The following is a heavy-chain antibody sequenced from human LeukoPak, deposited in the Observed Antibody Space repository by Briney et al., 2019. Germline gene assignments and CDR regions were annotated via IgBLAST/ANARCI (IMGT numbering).Heavy chain of an antibody. CDR2: IYPGDSDT. V-gene: IGHV5-51*01. CDR3: ARLMERYYYYYGMDV. J-gene: IGHJ6*02. Sequence: HGESLKISCKGSGYSFTSYWIGWVRQMPGKGLEWMGIIYPGDSDTRHSPSFQGQVTISADKSISTAYLQWSSLKASDTAMYYCARLMERYYYYYGMDVWGQGTTVTVSS. D-gene: IGHD1-1*01. CDR1: GYSFTSYW.